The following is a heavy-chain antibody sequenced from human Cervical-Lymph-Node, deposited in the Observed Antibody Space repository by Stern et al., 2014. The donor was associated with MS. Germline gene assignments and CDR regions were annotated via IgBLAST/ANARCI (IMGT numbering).Heavy chain of an antibody. CDR3: VASTLDY. CDR1: GFTFSSYG. Sequence: VHLVESGGGVVQPGRSLRLSCAASGFTFSSYGMHWVRQAPGKGLEWVAVISYDGSNKYYADSVKGRFTISRDNSKNTLYLQMNSLRAEDTAVYYCVASTLDYWGQGTLVTVSS. J-gene: IGHJ4*02. CDR2: ISYDGSNK. D-gene: IGHD2-2*01. V-gene: IGHV3-30*03.